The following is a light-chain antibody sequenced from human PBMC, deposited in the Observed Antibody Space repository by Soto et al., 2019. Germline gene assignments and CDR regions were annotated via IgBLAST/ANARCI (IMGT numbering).Light chain of an antibody. J-gene: IGLJ1*01. CDR2: DVS. CDR3: SSYTSSSTHYV. V-gene: IGLV2-14*01. Sequence: QSVLTQPASVSGSPGQSITISCTGTSREVGGYNYVSWYQQHPGKAPKLMIYDVSNRPSGVSNRFSGSKSGNTASLTISGLQAEDEADYYCSSYTSSSTHYVFGTGTKVTVL. CDR1: SREVGGYNY.